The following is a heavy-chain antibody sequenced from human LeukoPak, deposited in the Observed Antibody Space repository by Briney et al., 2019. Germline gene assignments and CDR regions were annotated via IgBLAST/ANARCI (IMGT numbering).Heavy chain of an antibody. V-gene: IGHV3-15*01. CDR2: IKSKTDGGTT. J-gene: IGHJ4*02. D-gene: IGHD1-26*01. Sequence: GGSLRLSCAASGFTFSNAWMSWVRQAPGKGLEWVGRIKSKTDGGTTDYAAPVKGRFNSPRDDSKNTLQLQMNSLKTEDTAVYYCTTSVGALFDHWGQGTLVTVSS. CDR1: GFTFSNAW. CDR3: TTSVGALFDH.